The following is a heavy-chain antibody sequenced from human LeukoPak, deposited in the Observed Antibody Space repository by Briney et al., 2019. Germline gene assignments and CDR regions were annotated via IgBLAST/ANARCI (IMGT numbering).Heavy chain of an antibody. Sequence: PGGSLRLSCAASGFTFYSNAMSWFRQAPGKGLKWVATISGSGSSTYYADSVKGRFTISRDNSKNTLYLQMNSLRAEDTAVYYCAKDRSYLLPGDYDPFNTPPGNDHWGQGTLVTVSS. CDR1: GFTFYSNA. J-gene: IGHJ4*02. CDR3: AKDRSYLLPGDYDPFNTPPGNDH. V-gene: IGHV3-23*01. D-gene: IGHD3-22*01. CDR2: ISGSGSST.